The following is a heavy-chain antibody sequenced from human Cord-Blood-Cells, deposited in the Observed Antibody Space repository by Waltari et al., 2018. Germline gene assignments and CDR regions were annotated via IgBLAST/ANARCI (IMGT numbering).Heavy chain of an antibody. Sequence: IRQSPSRGLEWLGRTYYRSKWYNDYAVSVKSRITINPDTSENQFSLQLNSVTPEDTAVYYCARDGSYYYYYGMDVWGQGTTVTVSS. J-gene: IGHJ6*02. CDR3: ARDGSYYYYYGMDV. V-gene: IGHV6-1*01. CDR2: TYYRSKWYN. D-gene: IGHD1-26*01.